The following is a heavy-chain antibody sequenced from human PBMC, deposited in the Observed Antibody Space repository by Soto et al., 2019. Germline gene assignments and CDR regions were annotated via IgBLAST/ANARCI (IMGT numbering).Heavy chain of an antibody. CDR1: GFNFSSYV. D-gene: IGHD6-19*01. CDR2: IWYDGGNK. J-gene: IGHJ4*02. CDR3: ARDGQWLPRDGLRSSYYFDY. Sequence: QVQRVESGGGVVQPGRSLRLSCAASGFNFSSYVMHWVRQAPGKGLEWVAAIWYDGGNKYYADSVKRRFTISRDNSKNTLYLEMNSLRAEDTAVYYCARDGQWLPRDGLRSSYYFDYWCKGTLVTVSS. V-gene: IGHV3-33*01.